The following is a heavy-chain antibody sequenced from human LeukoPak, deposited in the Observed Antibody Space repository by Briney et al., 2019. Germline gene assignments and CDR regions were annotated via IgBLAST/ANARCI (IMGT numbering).Heavy chain of an antibody. V-gene: IGHV3-9*03. CDR1: GFTFDDYA. Sequence: GGSLRLSCAASGFTFDDYAMHWVRQAPGKGLEWVSGISWNSGSIGYADSVKGRFTISRDNAKNSLYLQMNSLRAEDMALYYCARGGGWSGSNWFDPWGQGTPVTVSS. CDR3: ARGGGWSGSNWFDP. D-gene: IGHD3-3*01. J-gene: IGHJ5*02. CDR2: ISWNSGSI.